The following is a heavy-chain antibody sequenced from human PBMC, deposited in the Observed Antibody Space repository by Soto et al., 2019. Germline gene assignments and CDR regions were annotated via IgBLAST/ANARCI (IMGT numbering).Heavy chain of an antibody. CDR1: GFTFINYA. V-gene: IGHV3-23*01. Sequence: EVQLLESGGGLVQPGGSLRLSCAGSGFTFINYAMNWVRQAPGKGLEWVSTISGGGDAPFFADSVRGRFTISRDNSKNTVTLRMNNLAVDDTAVYFCARKVPGSTSRPDYWYFDLWGRGTLVTVSS. CDR2: ISGGGDAP. D-gene: IGHD3-10*01. CDR3: ARKVPGSTSRPDYWYFDL. J-gene: IGHJ2*01.